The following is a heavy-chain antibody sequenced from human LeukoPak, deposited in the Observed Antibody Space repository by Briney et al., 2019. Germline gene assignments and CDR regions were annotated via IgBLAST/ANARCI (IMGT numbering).Heavy chain of an antibody. V-gene: IGHV3-21*01. J-gene: IGHJ4*02. CDR3: ARALEADY. Sequence: PGGSLRLSCAASGFAISSYTMNWVRQAPGKGLEWVSSISSSGSKIYYADSVKGRFTVSRDNAKNSLYLQMNSLRAEDTAVYCCARALEADYWGQGTLVTVSS. CDR1: GFAISSYT. CDR2: ISSSGSKI.